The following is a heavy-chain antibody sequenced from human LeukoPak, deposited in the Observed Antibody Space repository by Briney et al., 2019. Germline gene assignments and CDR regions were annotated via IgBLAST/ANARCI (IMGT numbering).Heavy chain of an antibody. CDR3: ARGTPAAIHYFDY. CDR1: GGSISSGGYY. D-gene: IGHD2-2*02. V-gene: IGHV4-31*03. CDR2: IYYSGST. J-gene: IGHJ4*02. Sequence: SETLSLTCTVSGGSISSGGYYWSWIRQHPGKGLEWIGNIYYSGSTYYNPSLKSRVTISVDTSKNQFSLKLSSVTAADTAVYYCARGTPAAIHYFDYWGQGTLVTVSS.